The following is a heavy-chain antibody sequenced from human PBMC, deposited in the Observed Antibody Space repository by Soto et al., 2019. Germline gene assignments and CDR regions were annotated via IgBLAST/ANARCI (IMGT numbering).Heavy chain of an antibody. CDR1: GFTVSSNY. Sequence: VQLVESGGGLVQPGGSLRLSCAASGFTVSSNYMSWVRQAPGKGLEWVSVIYSGGSTYYADSVKGRFTISRDNSKTTLYLKMNSLRAEDTAVYYCAGHYDYIWGSYRHPPDYWGQGTLVTVSS. J-gene: IGHJ4*02. CDR3: AGHYDYIWGSYRHPPDY. D-gene: IGHD3-16*02. V-gene: IGHV3-66*04. CDR2: IYSGGST.